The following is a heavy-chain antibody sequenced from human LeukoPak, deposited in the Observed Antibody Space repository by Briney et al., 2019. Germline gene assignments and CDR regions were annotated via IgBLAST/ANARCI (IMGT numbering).Heavy chain of an antibody. Sequence: GGSLRPSCAAPGFTFSDYYMSWIRQAPGKGLEWVSYISSSGSTINYADSVKGRFTISRDNAKNSLHLQMNSLRAEDTAVYFCARVYYSKSIAPWGQGTLVTVSS. CDR1: GFTFSDYY. CDR3: ARVYYSKSIAP. V-gene: IGHV3-11*01. J-gene: IGHJ5*02. CDR2: ISSSGSTI. D-gene: IGHD4-11*01.